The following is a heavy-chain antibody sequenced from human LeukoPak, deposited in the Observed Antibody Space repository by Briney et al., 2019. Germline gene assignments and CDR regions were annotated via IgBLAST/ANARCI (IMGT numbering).Heavy chain of an antibody. J-gene: IGHJ4*02. CDR1: GGSISSGGYS. V-gene: IGHV4-30-2*01. CDR3: ASSTRNSDY. CDR2: IYHSGST. Sequence: KTSQTLSLTCAVSGGSISSGGYSWSWIRQPPGKGLEWIGYIYHSGSTYYNPSLKSRVTIPVDRSKNQFSLKLSSVTAADTAVYYCASSTRNSDYWGQGTLVTVSS. D-gene: IGHD2-2*01.